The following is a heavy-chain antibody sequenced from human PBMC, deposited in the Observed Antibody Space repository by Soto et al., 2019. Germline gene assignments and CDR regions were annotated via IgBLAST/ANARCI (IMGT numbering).Heavy chain of an antibody. CDR1: GYTFSDDY. Sequence: PGGSLRLSCAASGYTFSDDYMSWIRQAPGKGQEWISYIDTSGTKIYYAASVKGRFTITRDNAKNSLYLEMNSLRDEDTAVYYCASHYDMWSGYLSPVDYWGQGTLVTVSS. J-gene: IGHJ4*02. D-gene: IGHD3-3*01. CDR2: IDTSGTKI. V-gene: IGHV3-11*01. CDR3: ASHYDMWSGYLSPVDY.